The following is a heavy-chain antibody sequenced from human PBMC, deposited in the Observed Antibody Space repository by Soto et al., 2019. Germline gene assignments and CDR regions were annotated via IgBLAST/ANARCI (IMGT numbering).Heavy chain of an antibody. CDR1: GGSISNTRYC. J-gene: IGHJ6*03. D-gene: IGHD5-12*01. V-gene: IGHV4-39*01. CDR2: IYYSGST. CDR3: ARQAYSGYERAYYYYYYMDV. Sequence: QLQLQESGPGLVKPSETLSLTCTVSGGSISNTRYCWGWIRQPPGKGLEWIGSIYYSGSTYYNPSLKSRVTLSVDTSKNQFSLRVSSVTAADTAVYYCARQAYSGYERAYYYYYYMDVWGKGTTVTVSS.